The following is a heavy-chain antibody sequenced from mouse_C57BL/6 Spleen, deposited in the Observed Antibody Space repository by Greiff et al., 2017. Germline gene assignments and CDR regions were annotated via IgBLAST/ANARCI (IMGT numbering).Heavy chain of an antibody. Sequence: QVQLQQSGAELVKPGASVKLSCKASGYTFTEYTIHWVKQRSGQGLEWIGWFYPGSGSIKYNEKFKNKATLTADKSSSTVYMELSSLTSEDSAVYFCAVQPTIVAPWYFDVWGTGTTVTVSS. CDR3: AVQPTIVAPWYFDV. CDR1: GYTFTEYT. CDR2: FYPGSGSI. D-gene: IGHD2-5*01. J-gene: IGHJ1*03. V-gene: IGHV1-62-2*01.